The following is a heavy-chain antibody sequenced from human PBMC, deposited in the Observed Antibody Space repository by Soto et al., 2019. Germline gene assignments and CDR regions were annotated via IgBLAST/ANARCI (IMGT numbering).Heavy chain of an antibody. CDR2: INSDGAIT. D-gene: IGHD3-10*01. V-gene: IGHV3-74*01. CDR3: AREYYGSGI. Sequence: EVQLVESGGALIQPGGSLRISCAASGFTFSAYWMFWVRQAPGKGLVWLSRINSDGAITDYADSARGRFTISRDNAENTLYLQLNSLRAEDTAVYYCAREYYGSGIWGQGTLVTVSS. CDR1: GFTFSAYW. J-gene: IGHJ4*02.